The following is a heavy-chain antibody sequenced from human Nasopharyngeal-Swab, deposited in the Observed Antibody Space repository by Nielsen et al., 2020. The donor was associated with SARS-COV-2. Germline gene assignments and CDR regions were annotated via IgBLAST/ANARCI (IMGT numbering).Heavy chain of an antibody. V-gene: IGHV5-10-1*01. J-gene: IGHJ3*01. CDR1: GYSFTSYW. D-gene: IGHD6-13*01. CDR2: IDPSDSYT. Sequence: GGSLRLSCKGSGYSFTSYWISWVRQMPGKGLEWMGRIDPSDSYTNYSPSFQGHVTISADKSISTAYLQWSSLKASDTAMYYCATPVSSSEKYAFEVWGQGTMVTVSS. CDR3: ATPVSSSEKYAFEV.